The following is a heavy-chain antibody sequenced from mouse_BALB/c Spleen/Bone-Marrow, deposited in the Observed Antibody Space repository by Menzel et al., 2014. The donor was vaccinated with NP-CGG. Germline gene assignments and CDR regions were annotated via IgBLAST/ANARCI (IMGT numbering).Heavy chain of an antibody. J-gene: IGHJ1*01. CDR3: ARELGRWYFDV. CDR2: INPGSGGT. CDR1: GYAFTNYL. D-gene: IGHD4-1*01. Sequence: QVQLQQSGAELVRPGTSVKVSCKASGYAFTNYLIEWVKQRPGRGLEWIGVINPGSGGTNYNEKFKGKATLTADKSSSTAYMQLSSLTSDDSAVYFCARELGRWYFDVWGAGTTVTVSS. V-gene: IGHV1-54*01.